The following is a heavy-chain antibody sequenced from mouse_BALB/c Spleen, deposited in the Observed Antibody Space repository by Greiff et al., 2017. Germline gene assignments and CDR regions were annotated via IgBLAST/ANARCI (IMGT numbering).Heavy chain of an antibody. J-gene: IGHJ3*01. CDR2: ISYSGST. CDR3: ARESIYYGFAY. CDR1: GYSITSDYA. D-gene: IGHD2-1*01. V-gene: IGHV3-2*02. Sequence: EVQLVESGPGLVKPSQSLSLTCTVTGYSITSDYAWNWIRQFPGNKLEWMGYISYSGSTSYNPSLKSRISITRDTSKNQFFLQLNSVTTEDTATYYCARESIYYGFAYWGQGTLVTVSA.